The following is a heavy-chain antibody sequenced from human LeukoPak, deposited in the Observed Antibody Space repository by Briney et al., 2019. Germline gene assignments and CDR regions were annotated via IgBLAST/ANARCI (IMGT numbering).Heavy chain of an antibody. CDR3: AREAYYDFWSGRNWFDP. D-gene: IGHD3-3*01. V-gene: IGHV4-59*01. CDR2: IYYSGST. CDR1: GGSISSYY. J-gene: IGHJ5*02. Sequence: AETLSLTCTVSGGSISSYYWSWIRQPPGKGLEWIGYIYYSGSTNYNRSLKSRVTISVDTSKNQFSLKLSSVTAADTAVYYCAREAYYDFWSGRNWFDPWGQGTLVTVSS.